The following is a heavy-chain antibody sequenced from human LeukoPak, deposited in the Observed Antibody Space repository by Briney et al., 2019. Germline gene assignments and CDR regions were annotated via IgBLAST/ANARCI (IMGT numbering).Heavy chain of an antibody. CDR3: ARDGVYYDSSGYTGGYFDY. D-gene: IGHD3-22*01. CDR1: GYTFTSYY. Sequence: WASVKVSCKASGYTFTSYYMHWVRRAPGQGLEWMGIINPSGGSTSYAQKFQGRVTMTRDTSTSTVYMELSSLRSEDTAVYYCARDGVYYDSSGYTGGYFDYWGQGTLVTVSS. V-gene: IGHV1-46*01. CDR2: INPSGGST. J-gene: IGHJ4*02.